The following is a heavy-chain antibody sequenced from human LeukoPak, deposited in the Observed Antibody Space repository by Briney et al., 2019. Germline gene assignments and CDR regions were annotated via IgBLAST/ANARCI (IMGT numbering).Heavy chain of an antibody. D-gene: IGHD2-2*01. J-gene: IGHJ4*02. Sequence: SETLSLTCTVSGGSISSYYWSWIRQPPGKGLEWIGYIYYSGSTNYNPSLKSRVAISVDTSKNQFSLKLSSVTAADTAVYYCARHGDIVVVPAAIDYWGQGTLVTVSS. CDR3: ARHGDIVVVPAAIDY. CDR2: IYYSGST. CDR1: GGSISSYY. V-gene: IGHV4-59*08.